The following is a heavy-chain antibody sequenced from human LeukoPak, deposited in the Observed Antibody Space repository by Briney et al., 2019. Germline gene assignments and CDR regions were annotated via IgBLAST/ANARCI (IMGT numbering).Heavy chain of an antibody. V-gene: IGHV1-46*01. CDR3: ARERITMIVVGTNWFDP. CDR2: INPSGGST. Sequence: GASVRVSCKASGYTFTSYYMHWVRQAPGQGLEWMGIINPSGGSTSYAQKFQGRVTMTRDMSTSTVYMELSSLRSEDTAVYYCARERITMIVVGTNWFDPWGQGTLVTVSS. J-gene: IGHJ5*02. CDR1: GYTFTSYY. D-gene: IGHD3-22*01.